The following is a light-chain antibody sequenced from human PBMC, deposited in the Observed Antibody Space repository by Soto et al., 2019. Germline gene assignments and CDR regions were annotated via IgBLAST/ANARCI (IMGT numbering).Light chain of an antibody. CDR1: QSVGNN. Sequence: EIVLTQTPATLSLSPGERATLSCRASQSVGNNLAWYQQKPGQAPGLLIYEASTRATGIPARFSGSGSGTDFTLSINNLQPDDFATYYCQQYNRLITFRQRTRLEI. CDR3: QQYNRLIT. V-gene: IGKV3-11*01. J-gene: IGKJ5*01. CDR2: EAS.